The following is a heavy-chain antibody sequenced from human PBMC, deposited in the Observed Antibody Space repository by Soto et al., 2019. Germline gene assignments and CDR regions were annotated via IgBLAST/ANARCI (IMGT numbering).Heavy chain of an antibody. D-gene: IGHD4-17*01. V-gene: IGHV5-10-1*01. Sequence: GESLKISCKGSGYSFTSYWISWVRQMPGKGLEWMGRIDPSDSYTNYSPSFQGHVTISADKSIGTAYLQWSSLKASDTAMYYCARSKDGDYETAFDIWGQGTMVTVSS. CDR3: ARSKDGDYETAFDI. CDR1: GYSFTSYW. J-gene: IGHJ3*02. CDR2: IDPSDSYT.